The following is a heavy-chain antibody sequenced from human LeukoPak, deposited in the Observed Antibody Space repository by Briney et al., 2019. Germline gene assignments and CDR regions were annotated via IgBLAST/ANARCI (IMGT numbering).Heavy chain of an antibody. V-gene: IGHV3-48*04. Sequence: GGSLRLSCVASGFTFRSYSMNWVRQAPGKGLEWVSYISSTSGTTYYADSMKGRFTISRDNAKNSLYQQMNGLRAEDTAVYYCARELVVPAAISSYDAFDIWGQGTMVTVSS. CDR2: ISSTSGTT. CDR1: GFTFRSYS. J-gene: IGHJ3*02. CDR3: ARELVVPAAISSYDAFDI. D-gene: IGHD2-2*01.